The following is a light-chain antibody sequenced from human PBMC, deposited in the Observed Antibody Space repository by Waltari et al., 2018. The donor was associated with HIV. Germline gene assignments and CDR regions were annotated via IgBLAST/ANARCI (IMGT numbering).Light chain of an antibody. V-gene: IGKV3-20*01. Sequence: ETVLTQSPGTLSLSPGEGATLSCRASQSVSENYLAWYQQKPGQAPRLLIYGASTRATGIPDRFRGRGSGTDLTLTISRLEPEDFAVYYCQQYGSSPRTFGQGTKVEIK. CDR1: QSVSENY. J-gene: IGKJ1*01. CDR3: QQYGSSPRT. CDR2: GAS.